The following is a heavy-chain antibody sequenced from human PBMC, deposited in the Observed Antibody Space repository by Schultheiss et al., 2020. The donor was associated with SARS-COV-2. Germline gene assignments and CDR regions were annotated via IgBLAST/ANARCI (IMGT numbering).Heavy chain of an antibody. Sequence: GSLRLSCAASGFTFSDYYMSWIRLPPGKGLDWIGYLYYSGKTNYNPALKSRLTISVDTSKNQFSLKLSSVTAADTAVYYCARTQHSTVTTIWFDPWGQGTLVTVSS. J-gene: IGHJ5*02. V-gene: IGHV4-59*12. CDR1: GFTFSDYY. CDR3: ARTQHSTVTTIWFDP. D-gene: IGHD4-17*01. CDR2: LYYSGKT.